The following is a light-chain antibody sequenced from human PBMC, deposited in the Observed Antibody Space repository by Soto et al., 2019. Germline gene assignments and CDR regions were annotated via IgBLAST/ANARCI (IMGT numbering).Light chain of an antibody. CDR3: QQYSSSWT. Sequence: EIVLTQAPGTLSLSPGQRATLSWSASQSVSSSYLAWYQQKPGQAPRFLIYATSSRATGIPDRFSGSRSGTDFTLTISRLEPEDFAVYYCQQYSSSWTFGQGTKVDIK. J-gene: IGKJ1*01. V-gene: IGKV3-20*01. CDR2: ATS. CDR1: QSVSSSY.